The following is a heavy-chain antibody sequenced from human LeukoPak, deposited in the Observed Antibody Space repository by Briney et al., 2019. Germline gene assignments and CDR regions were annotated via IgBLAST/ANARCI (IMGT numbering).Heavy chain of an antibody. V-gene: IGHV3-21*01. D-gene: IGHD4-11*01. Sequence: GGSLRLSCAASGFTFSSYSMNWVRQAPGKGLEWVSSISSSSSYIYYADSVKGRFTISRDNAKNSLYLQVNSLRAEDTAVYYCAREDYSNKYYYYYMDVWGKGTTVTVSS. CDR1: GFTFSSYS. CDR3: AREDYSNKYYYYYMDV. J-gene: IGHJ6*03. CDR2: ISSSSSYI.